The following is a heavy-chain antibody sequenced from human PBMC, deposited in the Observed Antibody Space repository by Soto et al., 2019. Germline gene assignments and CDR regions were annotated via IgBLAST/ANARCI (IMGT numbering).Heavy chain of an antibody. CDR3: AKDLGSDLYYGSGTFFDY. V-gene: IGHV3-23*01. CDR2: ISGSGGST. J-gene: IGHJ4*02. CDR1: GFTFSSYA. D-gene: IGHD3-10*01. Sequence: GGSLRLSCAASGFTFSSYAMSWVRQAPGKGLEWVSAISGSGGSTYYADSVKGRFTISRDNSKNTRYLQMNSLRAEDTAVYYCAKDLGSDLYYGSGTFFDYWGQGTLVTVSS.